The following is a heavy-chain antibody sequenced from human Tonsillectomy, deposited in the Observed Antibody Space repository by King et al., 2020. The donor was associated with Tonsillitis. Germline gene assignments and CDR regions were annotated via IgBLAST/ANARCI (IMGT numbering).Heavy chain of an antibody. CDR3: ARGGDYYVTSGYSRYFDY. D-gene: IGHD3-22*01. V-gene: IGHV5-51*01. J-gene: IGHJ4*02. CDR1: GYSFTSYW. Sequence: QLVQSGAEVKKPGESLKISCKGSGYSFTSYWIDWVRQMPGKGLEWMGIIYPGDSNTRYSPSFQGQVTISAGKSISTAYLQWSRLKSSDTAMYYCARGGDYYVTSGYSRYFDYWGQGTLVTVSS. CDR2: IYPGDSNT.